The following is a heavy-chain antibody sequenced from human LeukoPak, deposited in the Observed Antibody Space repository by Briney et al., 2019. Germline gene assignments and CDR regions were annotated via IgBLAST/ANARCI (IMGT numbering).Heavy chain of an antibody. D-gene: IGHD6-19*01. CDR2: IYSSGST. V-gene: IGHV4-4*07. CDR3: ARGSSGWFLHFFDP. CDR1: GDSINSYY. Sequence: SETLSPTCIVSGDSINSYYWSWIRQPAGKGLEWVGAIYSSGSTTYSPSLKSRVTMSVDTSKNQFSLKLSSVTAADSAVYYCARGSSGWFLHFFDPWGQGTLVTVSS. J-gene: IGHJ5*02.